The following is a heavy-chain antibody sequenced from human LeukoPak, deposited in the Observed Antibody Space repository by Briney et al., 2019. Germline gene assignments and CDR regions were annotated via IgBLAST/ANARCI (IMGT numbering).Heavy chain of an antibody. D-gene: IGHD3-10*01. CDR1: GGSFSGCY. V-gene: IGHV4-34*01. J-gene: IGHJ3*02. CDR3: ARGRYRHYYGSGSPPNDAFDI. Sequence: PSETLSLTCAVYGGSFSGCYWSWIRQPPGKGLEWIGEINHSGSTNYNPSLKSRVTISVDTSKNQFSLKLSSVTAADTAVYYCARGRYRHYYGSGSPPNDAFDIWGQGTMVTVSS. CDR2: INHSGST.